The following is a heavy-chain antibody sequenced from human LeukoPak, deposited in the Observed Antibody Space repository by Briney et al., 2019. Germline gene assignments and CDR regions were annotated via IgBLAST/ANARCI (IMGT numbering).Heavy chain of an antibody. Sequence: SETLSLTCAVYGGSFSGYYWSWIRQPPGKGLEWIGEINHSGSTNYNPSLKSRVTISVDTSKNQFSLKLSSVTAADTAVYYCARRRVGKWELPDYWGQGTLVTVSS. CDR1: GGSFSGYY. J-gene: IGHJ4*02. CDR2: INHSGST. D-gene: IGHD1-26*01. V-gene: IGHV4-34*01. CDR3: ARRRVGKWELPDY.